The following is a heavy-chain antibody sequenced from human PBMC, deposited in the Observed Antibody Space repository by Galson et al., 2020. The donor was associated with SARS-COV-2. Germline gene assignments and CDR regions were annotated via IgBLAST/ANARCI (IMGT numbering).Heavy chain of an antibody. D-gene: IGHD2-2*03. J-gene: IGHJ4*02. CDR1: GYTFTGYY. Sequence: GESLKISCKASGYTFTGYYMHWVRQAPGQGLEWMGWINPNSGGTNYAQKFQGRVTMTRDTSISTAYMELSRLRSDDTAVYYCVRDDGYCSSTSCYREGDYWGQGTLVTVSS. CDR2: INPNSGGT. CDR3: VRDDGYCSSTSCYREGDY. V-gene: IGHV1-2*02.